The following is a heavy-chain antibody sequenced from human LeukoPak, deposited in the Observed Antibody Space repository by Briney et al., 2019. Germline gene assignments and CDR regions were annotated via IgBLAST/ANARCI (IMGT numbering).Heavy chain of an antibody. D-gene: IGHD1-26*01. Sequence: GGSLRLSCAASGFTVSSNYMSWVRQAPEKGLEWVSVIYSGGSTYYADSVKGRFTISRDNSKNTLYLQMNSLRAEDTAVYYCARRDVGATLQGYFDYWGQGTLVTVSS. CDR3: ARRDVGATLQGYFDY. J-gene: IGHJ4*02. CDR1: GFTVSSNY. CDR2: IYSGGST. V-gene: IGHV3-53*01.